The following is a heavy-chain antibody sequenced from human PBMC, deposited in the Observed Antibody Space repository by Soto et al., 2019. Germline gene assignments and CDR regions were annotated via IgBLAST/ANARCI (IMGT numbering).Heavy chain of an antibody. CDR3: AQDFGGRRPFHY. Sequence: EVQLLESGGGLVQPGGSLRISCAASGFTFGSYAMTWVRQAPGKGLEWVSALTGSGASTYYADSVRSRFIISRDNSENTLYLQMYSLRAEDTAVYYCAQDFGGRRPFHYWGQGTLVTVSS. V-gene: IGHV3-23*01. J-gene: IGHJ4*02. CDR1: GFTFGSYA. CDR2: LTGSGAST. D-gene: IGHD1-26*01.